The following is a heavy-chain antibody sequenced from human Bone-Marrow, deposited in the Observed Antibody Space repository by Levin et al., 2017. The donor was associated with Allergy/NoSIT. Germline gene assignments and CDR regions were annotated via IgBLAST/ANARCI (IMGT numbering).Heavy chain of an antibody. CDR1: GFPFSGSA. D-gene: IGHD3-16*01. Sequence: LSLTCAASGFPFSGSAMHWVRPASGKGLEWVGRIRSKANSYATAYAASVKGRFTISRDDSKNTAYLQMNSLKTEDTAVYYCTRGGAAGVYYMDVWGKGTTVTVSS. CDR2: IRSKANSYAT. J-gene: IGHJ6*03. CDR3: TRGGAAGVYYMDV. V-gene: IGHV3-73*01.